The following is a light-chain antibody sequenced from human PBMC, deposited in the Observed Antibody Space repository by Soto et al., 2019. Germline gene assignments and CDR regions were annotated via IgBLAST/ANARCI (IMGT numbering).Light chain of an antibody. Sequence: EIVLTQSPGTLSLSPGERATLSCRASQSVSSSYLAWYQQKPGQAPRLLIYGASRRATGIQDRFSGSGSGTDFTLTIRRLEPEDFAVFYYQQYGSSPRTFGQGTKVEIK. CDR1: QSVSSSY. CDR2: GAS. V-gene: IGKV3-20*01. CDR3: QQYGSSPRT. J-gene: IGKJ1*01.